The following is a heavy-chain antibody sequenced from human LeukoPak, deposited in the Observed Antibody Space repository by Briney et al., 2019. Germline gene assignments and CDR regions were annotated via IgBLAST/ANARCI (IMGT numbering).Heavy chain of an antibody. Sequence: ASVKVSCKASGYTFTSYAMNWVRRAPGQGLEWMGWINTNTGNPTYAQGFTGRFVFSLDTSVSTAYLQISSLKAEDTAVYYCARTNGILWFGESAFDIWGQGTMVTVSS. CDR1: GYTFTSYA. J-gene: IGHJ3*02. CDR3: ARTNGILWFGESAFDI. D-gene: IGHD3-10*01. V-gene: IGHV7-4-1*02. CDR2: INTNTGNP.